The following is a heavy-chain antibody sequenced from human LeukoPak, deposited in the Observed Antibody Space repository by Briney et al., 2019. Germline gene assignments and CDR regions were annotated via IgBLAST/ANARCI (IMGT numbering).Heavy chain of an antibody. CDR1: GGSFSGYY. CDR2: INHSGST. D-gene: IGHD6-19*01. V-gene: IGHV4-34*01. J-gene: IGHJ5*02. CDR3: ARGGDPRYSSGWYATNWFDP. Sequence: PSETLSLTCAVYGGSFSGYYWSWIRQPPGKGLEWIGEINHSGSTNYNPSLKSRVTISVDTSKNQFSLKLSSVTAADTAVYYCARGGDPRYSSGWYATNWFDPWGQGTLVTVSS.